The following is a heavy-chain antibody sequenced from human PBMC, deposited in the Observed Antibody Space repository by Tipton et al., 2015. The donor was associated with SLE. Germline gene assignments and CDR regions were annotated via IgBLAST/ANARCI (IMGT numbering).Heavy chain of an antibody. Sequence: SLRLSCAASGFTFSNYGMHWVRQAPGKGLEWVAVIWYDGSNKYYADSVKGRFTISRDNSKNTLYLQMSSLRAEDTAVYYCAKPAYYDSSGYDWGQGTLVTVSS. CDR3: AKPAYYDSSGYD. CDR2: IWYDGSNK. D-gene: IGHD3-22*01. J-gene: IGHJ4*02. CDR1: GFTFSNYG. V-gene: IGHV3-33*06.